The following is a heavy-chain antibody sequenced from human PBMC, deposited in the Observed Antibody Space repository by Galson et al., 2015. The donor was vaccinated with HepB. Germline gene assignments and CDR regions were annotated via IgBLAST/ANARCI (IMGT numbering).Heavy chain of an antibody. D-gene: IGHD3-22*01. Sequence: SLRLYCAASGFTFSSYSMNWVRQAPGKGLEWVSSISSSSSYIYYADSVKGRFTISRDNAKNSLYLQMNSLRAEDTAVYYCARDLTMIVVHHDAFDIWGQGTMVTVSS. CDR3: ARDLTMIVVHHDAFDI. CDR2: ISSSSSYI. J-gene: IGHJ3*02. CDR1: GFTFSSYS. V-gene: IGHV3-21*01.